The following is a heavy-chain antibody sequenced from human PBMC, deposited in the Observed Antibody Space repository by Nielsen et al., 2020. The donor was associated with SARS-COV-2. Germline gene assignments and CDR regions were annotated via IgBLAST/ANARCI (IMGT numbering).Heavy chain of an antibody. V-gene: IGHV1-69*13. D-gene: IGHD6-19*01. CDR1: GYTFTSYG. CDR2: IIPIFGTA. CDR3: ARGEGWLAPDAFDI. Sequence: SVKVSCKASGYTFTSYGISWVRQAPGQGLEWMGGIIPIFGTANYAQKFQGRVTITADESTSTAYMELSSLRSEGTAVYYCARGEGWLAPDAFDIWGQGTMVTVSS. J-gene: IGHJ3*02.